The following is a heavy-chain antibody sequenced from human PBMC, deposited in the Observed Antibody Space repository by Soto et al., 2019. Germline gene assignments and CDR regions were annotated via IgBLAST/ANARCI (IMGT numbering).Heavy chain of an antibody. D-gene: IGHD3-3*01. Sequence: GESLKISCKGSGYSFTSYWIGWVRQMPGKGLEWMGIIYPGDSDTRYSPSFQGQVTISADKSISTAYLQWSSLKASDTAMYYCASPARFLEPLAGGTDYYGMDVWGQGTTVTVSS. V-gene: IGHV5-51*01. CDR2: IYPGDSDT. CDR1: GYSFTSYW. CDR3: ASPARFLEPLAGGTDYYGMDV. J-gene: IGHJ6*02.